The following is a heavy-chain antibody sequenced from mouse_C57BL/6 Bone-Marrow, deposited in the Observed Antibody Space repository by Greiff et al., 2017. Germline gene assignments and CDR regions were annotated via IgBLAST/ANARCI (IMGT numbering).Heavy chain of an antibody. J-gene: IGHJ4*01. CDR2: INYDGSST. CDR1: GFTFSDYY. V-gene: IGHV5-16*01. Sequence: EVQGVASEGGLVQPGSSMKLSCTASGFTFSDYYMAWVRQVPEKGLEWVANINYDGSSTYYLDSLKSRFIISRDNAKNILYLQMSSLKSEDTATYYCARGSYYYDYYYYAMDYWGQGTSVTVSS. D-gene: IGHD2-4*01. CDR3: ARGSYYYDYYYYAMDY.